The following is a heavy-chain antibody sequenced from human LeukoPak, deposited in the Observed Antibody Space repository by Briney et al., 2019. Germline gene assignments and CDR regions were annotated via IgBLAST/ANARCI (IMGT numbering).Heavy chain of an antibody. D-gene: IGHD2-15*01. V-gene: IGHV5-51*01. CDR3: ATKRKVVDAFDI. Sequence: GESLKISCKGSGYSFTTYWIAWVRRMPGKGLECMGVIYPGDSDTRYSPSFQGQVTISADKSISTAYLQWSSLKASGTAMYYCATKRKVVDAFDIWGQGTMVTVSS. CDR1: GYSFTTYW. CDR2: IYPGDSDT. J-gene: IGHJ3*02.